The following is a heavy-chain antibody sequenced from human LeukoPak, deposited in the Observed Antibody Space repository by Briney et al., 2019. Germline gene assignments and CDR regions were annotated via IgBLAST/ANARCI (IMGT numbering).Heavy chain of an antibody. Sequence: GGSLRLSCGASGFTFRDYAMNWVRQAPGKGLEWVAGIGGGDDIHYADSVKGRFTGFRDDSKNTVYLQMSSLRIEDTAVYYCAKDATPFNSSWDYLDSWGQGALVTVSA. D-gene: IGHD6-13*01. CDR1: GFTFRDYA. J-gene: IGHJ4*02. CDR3: AKDATPFNSSWDYLDS. CDR2: IGGGDDI. V-gene: IGHV3-23*01.